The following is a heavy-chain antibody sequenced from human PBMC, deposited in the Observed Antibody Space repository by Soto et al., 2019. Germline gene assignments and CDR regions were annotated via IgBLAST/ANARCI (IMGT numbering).Heavy chain of an antibody. CDR2: MNPNSGNT. CDR3: AIHLGGDWEAFDI. V-gene: IGHV1-8*01. D-gene: IGHD2-21*01. J-gene: IGHJ3*02. CDR1: GYTFTSYD. Sequence: ASVKVSCKASGYTFTSYDINWVRQATGQGLEWMGWMNPNSGNTGYAQKFQGRVTMTRNTSISTAYMELISLRSEDTAVYYCAIHLGGDWEAFDIWGQGTMVTVSS.